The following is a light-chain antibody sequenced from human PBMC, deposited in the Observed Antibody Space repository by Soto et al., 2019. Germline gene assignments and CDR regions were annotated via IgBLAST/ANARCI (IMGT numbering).Light chain of an antibody. Sequence: EIVLTQSPATLSLSPGETATLSCRASRSVSNYLAWYQQKPGQAPRLVIDEASNRAAGIPARFSGSGSGTDFTLTITSLGPEDFAVYYCHQRFKWPPTFGGGTKVEIK. V-gene: IGKV3-11*01. J-gene: IGKJ4*01. CDR2: EAS. CDR1: RSVSNY. CDR3: HQRFKWPPT.